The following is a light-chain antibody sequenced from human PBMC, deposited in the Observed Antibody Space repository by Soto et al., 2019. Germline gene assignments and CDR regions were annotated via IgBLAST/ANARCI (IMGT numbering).Light chain of an antibody. CDR3: SSYTSSSTYI. Sequence: QSALTQPASVSGSPGQSITISCTGTGSDVGGYDYVSWYQHHPGKAPKVMIYEVTNRPSGVSNRFSGSKSGNTASLTISGLLAEDEADYYCSSYTSSSTYIFGPGTQGTV. V-gene: IGLV2-14*01. J-gene: IGLJ1*01. CDR2: EVT. CDR1: GSDVGGYDY.